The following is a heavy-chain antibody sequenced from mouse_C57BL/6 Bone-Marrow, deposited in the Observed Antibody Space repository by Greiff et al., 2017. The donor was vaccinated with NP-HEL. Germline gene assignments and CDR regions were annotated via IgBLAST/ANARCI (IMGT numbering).Heavy chain of an antibody. V-gene: IGHV3-6*01. CDR1: GYSITSGYY. CDR3: ARDGVLGRYFDV. Sequence: EVQLQESGPGLVKPSQSLSLTCSVTGYSITSGYYWNWIRQFPGNKLEWMGYISYDGSNNYNPSLKNRISITRDTSKNQFFLKLNSVTTEDTATYYCARDGVLGRYFDVWGTGTTVTVSS. D-gene: IGHD4-1*01. J-gene: IGHJ1*03. CDR2: ISYDGSN.